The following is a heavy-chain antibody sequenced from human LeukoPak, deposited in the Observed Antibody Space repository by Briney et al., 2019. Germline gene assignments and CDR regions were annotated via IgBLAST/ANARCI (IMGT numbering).Heavy chain of an antibody. CDR2: IQYDGSYK. D-gene: IGHD2-2*02. CDR3: AKTSDQLLYSKFDF. V-gene: IGHV3-30*02. CDR1: VFTFSFYG. Sequence: GGSLRLSLPRTVFTFSFYGMHGVRQPPGRGLDGVAFIQYDGSYKFYADSVQGRFSISRDNSKNTLFLQMNSLRADDTAVYYCAKTSDQLLYSKFDFWGQGTLVTVSS. J-gene: IGHJ4*02.